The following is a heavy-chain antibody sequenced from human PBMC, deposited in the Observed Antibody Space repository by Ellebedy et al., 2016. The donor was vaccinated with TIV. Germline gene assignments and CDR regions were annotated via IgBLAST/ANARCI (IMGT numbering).Heavy chain of an antibody. CDR3: ARSPYTGYSDLGFDY. V-gene: IGHV3-7*01. J-gene: IGHJ4*02. D-gene: IGHD2-2*02. Sequence: GESLKISCAASGFTFSNYWMSWVRQAPGKGLEWVANIQQDGSETYYVDSVKGRFTISRDNAKNSLYLQMNSLRDDDTAVYYCARSPYTGYSDLGFDYWGQGSLVTVSS. CDR1: GFTFSNYW. CDR2: IQQDGSET.